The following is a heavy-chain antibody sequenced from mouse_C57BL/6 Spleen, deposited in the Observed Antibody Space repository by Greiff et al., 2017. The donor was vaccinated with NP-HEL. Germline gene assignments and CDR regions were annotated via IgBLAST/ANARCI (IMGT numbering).Heavy chain of an antibody. Sequence: QVQLQQPGAELVRPGSSVKLSCKASGYTFTSYWMAWVKQRPGQGLEWIGNIYPSDSETHYNQKFKDKATLTVDKSSSTAYMQLSSLTSEDSAVYYCARQLTGTWFAYWGQGTLVTGSA. CDR2: IYPSDSET. V-gene: IGHV1-61*01. CDR3: ARQLTGTWFAY. J-gene: IGHJ3*01. CDR1: GYTFTSYW. D-gene: IGHD4-1*01.